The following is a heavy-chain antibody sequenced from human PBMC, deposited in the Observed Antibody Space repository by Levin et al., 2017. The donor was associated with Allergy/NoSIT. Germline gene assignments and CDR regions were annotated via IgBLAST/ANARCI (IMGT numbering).Heavy chain of an antibody. D-gene: IGHD6-13*01. J-gene: IGHJ4*02. V-gene: IGHV3-23*01. CDR1: GFTFSSYA. CDR3: AKDEDYSSSWYTGVFDY. Sequence: PGESLKISCAASGFTFSSYAMSWVRQAPGKGLEWGSAISGSGGSTFYADSVKGRFTISRDNSKNTLYLQMYSLRAEDTALYYCAKDEDYSSSWYTGVFDYWGQGTLVTVSS. CDR2: ISGSGGST.